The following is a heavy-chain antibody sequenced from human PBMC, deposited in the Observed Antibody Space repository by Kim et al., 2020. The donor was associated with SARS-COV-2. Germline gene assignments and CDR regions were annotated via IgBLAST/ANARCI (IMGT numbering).Heavy chain of an antibody. CDR2: MNPNSGNT. D-gene: IGHD3-10*01. J-gene: IGHJ4*02. CDR1: GYTFTSYD. CDR3: ARGYVGSRGSGSYYIFRGITKGYYFDY. Sequence: ASVKVSCKASGYTFTSYDINWVRQATGQGLEWMGWMNPNSGNTGYAQKFQGRVTMTRNTSISTAYMELSSLRSEDTAVYYCARGYVGSRGSGSYYIFRGITKGYYFDYWGQGTLVTVSS. V-gene: IGHV1-8*01.